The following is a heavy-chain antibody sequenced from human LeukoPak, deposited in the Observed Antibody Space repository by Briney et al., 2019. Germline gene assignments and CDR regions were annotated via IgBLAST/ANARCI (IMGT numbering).Heavy chain of an antibody. CDR1: GFTFSTYS. CDR2: ISSNNRYI. Sequence: GGSLRLSCAASGFTFSTYSMNWVRQAPGKGLEWVSSISSNNRYIYYADSVKGRFTISRDNAKNSLYLQMNSLRAEDTAVYYCARGGYSSGWNAAFDYWGQGTLVTVSS. J-gene: IGHJ4*02. CDR3: ARGGYSSGWNAAFDY. D-gene: IGHD6-19*01. V-gene: IGHV3-21*01.